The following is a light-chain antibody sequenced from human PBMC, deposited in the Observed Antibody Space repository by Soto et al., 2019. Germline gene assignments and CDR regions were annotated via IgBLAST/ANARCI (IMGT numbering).Light chain of an antibody. CDR1: QSVSSSY. CDR2: GAS. CDR3: QQYGSSPLIT. V-gene: IGKV3-20*01. Sequence: EIVLRQSPGTLSLSPGERATLSCRASQSVSSSYLAWYQQKPGQAPRLLIYGASSRATGIPGRFSGSGSGTDFTLTISRLEPEDFAVYYCQQYGSSPLITFGQGTRLEIK. J-gene: IGKJ5*01.